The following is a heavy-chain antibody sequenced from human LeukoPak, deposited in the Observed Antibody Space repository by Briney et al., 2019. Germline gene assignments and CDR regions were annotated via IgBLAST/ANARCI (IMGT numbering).Heavy chain of an antibody. CDR1: GFTFSDYY. CDR2: ISSSGSTI. CDR3: ARDIVVVPAAPADTFDT. V-gene: IGHV3-11*01. Sequence: GGSLRLSCAASGFTFSDYYVSWIRQAPGKGLEWVSYISSSGSTIYYADSVKGRFTISRDNAKNSLYLQMNSLRAEDTAVYYCARDIVVVPAAPADTFDTSGQGTMVTVSS. J-gene: IGHJ3*02. D-gene: IGHD2-2*01.